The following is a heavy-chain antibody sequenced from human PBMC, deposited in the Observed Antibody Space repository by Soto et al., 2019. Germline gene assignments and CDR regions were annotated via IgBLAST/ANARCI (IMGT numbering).Heavy chain of an antibody. CDR1: GYSINSDGY. Sequence: TSETLSLTCTVSGYSINSDGYWGWIRQPPGKGLEWIASIYHSVSTFYNPSLRSRVTISIDTSKNQFSLRLTAVTAADTAMYYCARKAYYPSGRINLFDSWGQGTLVTVYS. CDR2: IYHSVST. J-gene: IGHJ4*02. CDR3: ARKAYYPSGRINLFDS. D-gene: IGHD3-10*01. V-gene: IGHV4-38-2*02.